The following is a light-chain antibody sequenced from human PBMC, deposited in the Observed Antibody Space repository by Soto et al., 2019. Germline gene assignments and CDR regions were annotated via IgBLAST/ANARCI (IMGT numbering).Light chain of an antibody. CDR1: SSNIGAGYD. V-gene: IGLV1-40*01. Sequence: QSVVTQPPLVSGAPGQRVTISCTGSSSNIGAGYDVHWYQQLPGTAPKLLIYGNSNRPSGVPDRFSGSKSGTSASLAITGLQAEDEADYYCQSYDSSFWVFGGGTKLTVL. CDR3: QSYDSSFWV. J-gene: IGLJ3*02. CDR2: GNS.